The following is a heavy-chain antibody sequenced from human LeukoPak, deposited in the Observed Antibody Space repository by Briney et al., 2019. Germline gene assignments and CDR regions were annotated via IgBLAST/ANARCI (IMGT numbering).Heavy chain of an antibody. CDR2: IRYDGGNK. Sequence: GGSLRLSCAASGFTFSSYGMNWVRQAPGKGLEWVAFIRYDGGNKYYADSVKGRFTISRDNSKNTLYLQMNSLRAEDTAVYYCAKKTLYYDSKDWGQGTLVTVSS. V-gene: IGHV3-30*02. CDR1: GFTFSSYG. D-gene: IGHD3-22*01. J-gene: IGHJ4*02. CDR3: AKKTLYYDSKD.